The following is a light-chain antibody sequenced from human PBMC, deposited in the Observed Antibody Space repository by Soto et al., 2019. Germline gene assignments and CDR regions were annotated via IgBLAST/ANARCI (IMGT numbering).Light chain of an antibody. V-gene: IGKV3-15*01. CDR3: QQYYRWPPLP. CDR2: GAS. CDR1: QSISSE. Sequence: EIVMTQSPASLSVSPGERVTLSCRASQSISSELAWYQQKPGQPPRLLIHGASTRASGIPARFSGSGSGTEFTLTITYLQSEDFAVYYCQQYYRWPPLPVGGGTKVDSK. J-gene: IGKJ4*01.